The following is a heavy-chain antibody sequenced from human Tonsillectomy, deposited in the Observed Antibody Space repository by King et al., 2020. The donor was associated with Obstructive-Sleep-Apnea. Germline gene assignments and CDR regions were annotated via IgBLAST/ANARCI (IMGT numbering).Heavy chain of an antibody. J-gene: IGHJ4*02. CDR3: ASSHSSGWYSFDF. V-gene: IGHV3-66*01. Sequence: VQLVESGGGLVQPGGSLRLSCAASGFTVSSNYMSWVRQAPGKGLEWVSIIYSGGSTYYADSVKGRFTISRDNSKNTLYLQMNSLRAEDTAVYYGASSHSSGWYSFDFWGQGTLVTVSS. CDR1: GFTVSSNY. CDR2: IYSGGST. D-gene: IGHD6-19*01.